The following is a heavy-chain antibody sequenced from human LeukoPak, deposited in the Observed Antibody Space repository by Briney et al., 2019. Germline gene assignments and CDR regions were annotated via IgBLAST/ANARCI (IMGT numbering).Heavy chain of an antibody. D-gene: IGHD3-9*01. CDR3: ARNDRGLGS. V-gene: IGHV4-39*07. CDR1: GGSISSSGYY. J-gene: IGHJ5*02. Sequence: SETLSLTCTVSGGSISSSGYYWGWIRQPPGKGLEWIGSMYYSGSTYYNPSLKSRVTISVDTSKNHFSLKLSSVTAADTAVYYCARNDRGLGSWGQGTLVTVSS. CDR2: MYYSGST.